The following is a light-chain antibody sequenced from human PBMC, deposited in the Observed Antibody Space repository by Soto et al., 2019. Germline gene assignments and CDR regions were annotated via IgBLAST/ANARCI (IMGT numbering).Light chain of an antibody. Sequence: EVVMTQSPATLSVSPGERATLSCRASQSVSRTYLAWYQQKPGQAPRLLIYGASTRATGIPARFSGSGSGTEFTLTISSLQSEDFAVYYCQQYNNWPRTFGQGTKVDIK. CDR3: QQYNNWPRT. V-gene: IGKV3-15*01. CDR1: QSVSRTY. J-gene: IGKJ1*01. CDR2: GAS.